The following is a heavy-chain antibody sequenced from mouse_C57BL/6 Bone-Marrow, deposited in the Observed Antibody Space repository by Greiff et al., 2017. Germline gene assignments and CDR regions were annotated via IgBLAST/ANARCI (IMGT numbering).Heavy chain of an antibody. J-gene: IGHJ4*01. CDR3: AKNEWLLRGESYYYAMDY. CDR1: GFSLTSYG. Sequence: VQLQQSGPGLVQPSQSLSITCTVSGFSLTSYGVHWVRQSPGKGLEWLGVIWRGGSTDYNAAFMSRLSITKDNSKSQVFFKMNSQQADDTAIYYGAKNEWLLRGESYYYAMDYWGQGTSVTVSS. D-gene: IGHD2-3*01. V-gene: IGHV2-5*01. CDR2: IWRGGST.